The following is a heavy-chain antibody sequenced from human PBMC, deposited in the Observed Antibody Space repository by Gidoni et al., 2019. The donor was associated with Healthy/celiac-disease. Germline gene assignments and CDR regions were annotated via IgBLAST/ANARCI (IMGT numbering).Heavy chain of an antibody. V-gene: IGHV4-59*01. CDR2: IYYSGST. Sequence: QVQLQESGPGLVKPSETLSLTCTVSGGSISSYYCSWIRQPPGKGLEWIGYIYYSGSTNYNPSLKSRVTISVDTSKNQFSLKLSSVTAADTAVYYCARFPVVATWGSGDYWGQGTLVTVSS. J-gene: IGHJ4*02. CDR1: GGSISSYY. CDR3: ARFPVVATWGSGDY. D-gene: IGHD1-26*01.